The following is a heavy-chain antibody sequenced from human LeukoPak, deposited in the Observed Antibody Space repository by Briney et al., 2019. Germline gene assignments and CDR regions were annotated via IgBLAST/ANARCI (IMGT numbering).Heavy chain of an antibody. J-gene: IGHJ5*02. V-gene: IGHV4-30-2*01. CDR1: GGSISSGSYY. D-gene: IGHD2-21*02. Sequence: PSQTLSLTCAVSGGSISSGSYYWSWIRQPPGKGLEWIGEINHSGSTNYNPSLKSRVTISVDTSKNQFSLKLSSVTAADTAVYYCAKVNVVVTASEWFDPWGQGTLVTVSS. CDR2: INHSGST. CDR3: AKVNVVVTASEWFDP.